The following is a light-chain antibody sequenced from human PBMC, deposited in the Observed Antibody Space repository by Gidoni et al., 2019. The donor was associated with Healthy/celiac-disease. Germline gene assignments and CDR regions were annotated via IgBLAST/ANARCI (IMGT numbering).Light chain of an antibody. CDR2: DVS. J-gene: IGLJ2*01. CDR1: SSDVGGYNY. Sequence: QSALTQPAHVSGSPGQSITISCTGTSSDVGGYNYVSWYQQHPGKAPKLMIYDVSNRPSGVSNRFSGSKSGNTASLTISGLQAEDEADYYCSSYTSSVVVFGGGTKLTVL. V-gene: IGLV2-14*01. CDR3: SSYTSSVVV.